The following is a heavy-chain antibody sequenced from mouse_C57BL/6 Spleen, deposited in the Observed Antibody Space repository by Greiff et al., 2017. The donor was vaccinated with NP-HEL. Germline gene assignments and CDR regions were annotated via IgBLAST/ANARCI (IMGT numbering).Heavy chain of an antibody. CDR3: ASDYGSSYSYYFDY. Sequence: VKLQESGAELARPGASVKLSCKASGYTFTSYGISWVKQRTGQGLEWIGEIYPRSGNTYYNEKFKGKATLTADKSSSTAYMELRSLTSEDSAVYFCASDYGSSYSYYFDYWGQGTTLTVSS. D-gene: IGHD1-1*01. CDR1: GYTFTSYG. CDR2: IYPRSGNT. V-gene: IGHV1-81*01. J-gene: IGHJ2*01.